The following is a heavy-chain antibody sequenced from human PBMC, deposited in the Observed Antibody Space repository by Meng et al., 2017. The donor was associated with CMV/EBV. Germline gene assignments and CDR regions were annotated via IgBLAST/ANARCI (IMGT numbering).Heavy chain of an antibody. V-gene: IGHV3-11*01. CDR1: GFTFSDYY. J-gene: IGHJ6*02. CDR3: AKDLTLPTLYGMDV. Sequence: GESLKISCAASGFTFSDYYMTWIRQAPGKGLEWVSSISSSGLSIYYADSLKGRFTISRDNTKNSLYLQMNGLRAEDAAVHYCAKDLTLPTLYGMDVWGQGTAVTVSS. CDR2: ISSSGLSI.